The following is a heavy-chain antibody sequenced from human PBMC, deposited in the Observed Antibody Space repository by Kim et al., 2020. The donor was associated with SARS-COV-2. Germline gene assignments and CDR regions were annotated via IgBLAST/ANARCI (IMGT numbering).Heavy chain of an antibody. D-gene: IGHD3-22*01. CDR3: ARDLYYYDSSGSI. J-gene: IGHJ4*02. CDR1: GYTFTGYY. CDR2: INPNSGGT. V-gene: IGHV1-2*02. Sequence: ASVKVSCKASGYTFTGYYMHWVRQAPGQGLEWMGWINPNSGGTNYAQKFQGRVTMTRDTSISTAYMELSRLRSDDTAVYYCARDLYYYDSSGSIWGQGTLVTVSS.